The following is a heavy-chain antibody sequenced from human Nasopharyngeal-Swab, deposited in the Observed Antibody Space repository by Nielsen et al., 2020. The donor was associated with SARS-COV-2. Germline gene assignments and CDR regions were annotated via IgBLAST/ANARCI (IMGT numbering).Heavy chain of an antibody. V-gene: IGHV4-34*01. CDR3: ARLRLLRYFDWYSQRTSGYYFDY. J-gene: IGHJ4*02. Sequence: SDTLSLTCAVYGGSFSGYYWSWIRQPPGKGLEWIGEINHSGSTNYNPSLKSRVTISVDTSKNQFSLKLSSVTAADTAVYYCARLRLLRYFDWYSQRTSGYYFDYWGQGTLVTVSS. D-gene: IGHD3-9*01. CDR2: INHSGST. CDR1: GGSFSGYY.